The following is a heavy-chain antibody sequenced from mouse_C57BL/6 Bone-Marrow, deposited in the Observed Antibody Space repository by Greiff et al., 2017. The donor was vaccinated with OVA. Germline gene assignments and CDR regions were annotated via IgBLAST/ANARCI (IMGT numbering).Heavy chain of an antibody. Sequence: VQLQQSGAELARPGASVKLSCKASGYTFTSYGLSWVKQRTGQGLEWIGEIYPRSGNTYYNEKFKGKATLTADKSSSTAYMELRSLTSEDSAVDFCARGGLGRWYFGVWGTGTTVTVSS. CDR1: GYTFTSYG. V-gene: IGHV1-81*01. J-gene: IGHJ1*03. CDR3: ARGGLGRWYFGV. D-gene: IGHD4-1*01. CDR2: IYPRSGNT.